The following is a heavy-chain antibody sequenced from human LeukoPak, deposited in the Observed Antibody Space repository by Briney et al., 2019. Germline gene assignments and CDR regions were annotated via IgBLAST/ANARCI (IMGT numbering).Heavy chain of an antibody. CDR2: IYYSGST. CDR1: GGSISSGSYY. CDR3: ARATLAGYTSGWSLGASDI. V-gene: IGHV4-31*03. Sequence: SETLSLTCTVSGGSISSGSYYWSWIRQHPGKGLEWIGYIYYSGSTDYNPSLKSRVTISVDRSKNQFSLNLTSVTAADTAVYYCARATLAGYTSGWSLGASDIWGQGTKVTVSP. J-gene: IGHJ3*02. D-gene: IGHD6-19*01.